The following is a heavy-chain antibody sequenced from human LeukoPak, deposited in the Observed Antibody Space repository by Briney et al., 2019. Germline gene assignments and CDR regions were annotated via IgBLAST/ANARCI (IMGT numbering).Heavy chain of an antibody. V-gene: IGHV3-53*05. D-gene: IGHD6-13*01. J-gene: IGHJ5*02. CDR3: AKDGVEAAADSSWFDP. CDR1: GFTVSSNY. Sequence: GGSLRLSCAASGFTVSSNYMSWVRQAPGKGLEWVSVIYSGGSTYYADSVKGRFTISRDNSKNTLYLQMNSLRAEDTAVYYCAKDGVEAAADSSWFDPWGQGTLVTASS. CDR2: IYSGGST.